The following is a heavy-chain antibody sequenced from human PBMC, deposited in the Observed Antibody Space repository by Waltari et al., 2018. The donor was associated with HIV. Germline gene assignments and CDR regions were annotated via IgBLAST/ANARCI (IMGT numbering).Heavy chain of an antibody. D-gene: IGHD6-19*01. CDR2: IDTSGST. CDR1: GGSISSYY. J-gene: IGHJ4*02. Sequence: QVQLQESGPGLVKPSETLSLTCTVSGGSISSYYWSWIRQPAGKGLDWIGRIDTSGSTNYNPSLKSRVTMSVDTSKSQFSLKLSSVTAADTAVYYCARDLGYSSGWYYFDYWGQGTLVTVSS. V-gene: IGHV4-4*07. CDR3: ARDLGYSSGWYYFDY.